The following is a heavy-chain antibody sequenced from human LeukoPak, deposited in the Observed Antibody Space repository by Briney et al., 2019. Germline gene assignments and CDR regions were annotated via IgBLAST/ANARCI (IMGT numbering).Heavy chain of an antibody. V-gene: IGHV3-21*01. J-gene: IGHJ6*02. CDR2: ISSSSSYI. CDR3: ARDLNIAAAGNYGMDA. D-gene: IGHD6-13*01. CDR1: GFTFSSYS. Sequence: PGGSLRLSCAASGFTFSSYSMNWVRQAPGKGLGWVSSISSSSSYIYYADSVKGRLTISRDNAKNSLYLQMNSLRAEDTAVYYCARDLNIAAAGNYGMDAWGQGTTVTVSS.